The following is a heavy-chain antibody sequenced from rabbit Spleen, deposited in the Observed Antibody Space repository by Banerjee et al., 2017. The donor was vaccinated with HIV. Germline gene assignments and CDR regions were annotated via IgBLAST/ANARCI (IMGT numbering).Heavy chain of an antibody. CDR1: GFSFSTSYH. J-gene: IGHJ6*01. CDR2: IYAGSSGST. CDR3: ARDTGTSFSSYGMDL. V-gene: IGHV1S40*01. D-gene: IGHD7-1*01. Sequence: QSLEESGGDLVKPGASLTLTCTASGFSFSTSYHMCWVRQAPGKGLEWIACIYAGSSGSTYYASWAKGRFTISKTSSTTVTLQMTSLTVADTATYFCARDTGTSFSSYGMDLWGPGTLVTVS.